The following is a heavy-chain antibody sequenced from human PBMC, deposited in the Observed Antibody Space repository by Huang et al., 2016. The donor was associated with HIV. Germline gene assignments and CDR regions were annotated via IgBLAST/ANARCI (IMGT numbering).Heavy chain of an antibody. J-gene: IGHJ3*02. CDR3: ASGEYGKNAYDI. CDR1: GGSITSSNHY. CDR2: FYYSGDA. Sequence: QLHLQQSGPGLVRPSETLSLICTVSGGSITSSNHYWGWIRQTPCKGLEWIGNFYYSGDAYYTPSLKNRVSISIDTSKSQFSLRLSSVIATDTAVYYCASGEYGKNAYDIWGQGTVVTVSA. V-gene: IGHV4-39*01. D-gene: IGHD2-2*01.